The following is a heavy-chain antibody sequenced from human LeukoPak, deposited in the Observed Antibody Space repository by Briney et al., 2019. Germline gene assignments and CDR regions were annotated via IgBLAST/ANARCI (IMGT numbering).Heavy chain of an antibody. J-gene: IGHJ3*02. CDR1: GYSFTSYW. Sequence: GESLKISCKGSGYSFTSYWIGWVRQMPGKGLEWMGIIYPGDSDTRYSPSFQGQVTISADKSISTAYLQWSSLKASDTAMYYCARRARHDISHPQDDAFDIWGQGTMVTVSS. CDR2: IYPGDSDT. V-gene: IGHV5-51*01. CDR3: ARRARHDISHPQDDAFDI. D-gene: IGHD3-22*01.